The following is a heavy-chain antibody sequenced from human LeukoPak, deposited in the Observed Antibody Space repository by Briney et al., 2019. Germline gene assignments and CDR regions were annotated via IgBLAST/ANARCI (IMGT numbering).Heavy chain of an antibody. D-gene: IGHD3-16*01. CDR1: GDSISTYH. V-gene: IGHV4-59*01. CDR2: IQCTGSS. Sequence: SETVSLTCSVSGDSISTYHWNWIRKPPGKGLEWIGYIQCTGSSKYNPSLKSRVNIFVDTSKNQAALILTSVTDADTDVYYCARDKRHSYGRYFDHWGQGALVTVSS. J-gene: IGHJ4*02. CDR3: ARDKRHSYGRYFDH.